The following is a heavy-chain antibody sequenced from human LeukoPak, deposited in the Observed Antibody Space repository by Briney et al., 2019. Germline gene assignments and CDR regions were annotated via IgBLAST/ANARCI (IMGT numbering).Heavy chain of an antibody. V-gene: IGHV1-2*02. J-gene: IGHJ4*01. CDR2: ISPNIGRT. CDR1: GYTFTGYY. D-gene: IGHD1-26*01. CDR3: ARDHSGICLD. Sequence: ASVKVSCKESGYTFTGYYMHWVRQAPGLALERRGWISPNIGRTHHAPGFQGRVSGTRDTSISTAYIELSGLRSGETAVYYCARDHSGICLDWGQGTLVTVSP.